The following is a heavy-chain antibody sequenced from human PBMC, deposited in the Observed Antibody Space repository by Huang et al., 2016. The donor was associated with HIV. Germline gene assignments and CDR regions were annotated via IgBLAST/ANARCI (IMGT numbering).Heavy chain of an antibody. J-gene: IGHJ3*01. CDR2: VNPKTGVT. V-gene: IGHV1-2*06. D-gene: IGHD2-2*02. Sequence: QVHLVQSGADMKKPGASVTVSCKASGYKFTGYYIQWVRQAPGQGLEWMGRVNPKTGVTYYAQKFQGRVTMTTDASVTTGYMELRSLTSDDTAIYYCAIGQYTSTPNAFDLWGQGTLVTVSS. CDR3: AIGQYTSTPNAFDL. CDR1: GYKFTGYY.